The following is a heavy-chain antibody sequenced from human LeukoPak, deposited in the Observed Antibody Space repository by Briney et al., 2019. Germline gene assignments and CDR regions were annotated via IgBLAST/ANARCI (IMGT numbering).Heavy chain of an antibody. Sequence: GGSLRLSCAASGFTFSDYYMSWIRQAPGKGLEWVSYISSSGSTIYYADSVKGRFTISRDNAKNSLYLQMNSLRAEDTAVYYCARDLLPYYDILTGYSPGGYWGQGTLVTVSS. D-gene: IGHD3-9*01. CDR3: ARDLLPYYDILTGYSPGGY. CDR1: GFTFSDYY. CDR2: ISSSGSTI. J-gene: IGHJ4*02. V-gene: IGHV3-11*04.